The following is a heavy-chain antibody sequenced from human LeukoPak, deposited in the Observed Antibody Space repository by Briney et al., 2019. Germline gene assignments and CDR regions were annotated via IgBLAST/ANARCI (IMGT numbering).Heavy chain of an antibody. Sequence: GESLEISLKGSGYHFTRYWIGWGRPGSGKGVGWRGIIYPGECDNRYSPSFQRQVTISADKSISTACLQWSSLKASDTAMYYCATSVAGTYSFDYWGQGTLVTVSS. CDR1: GYHFTRYW. CDR3: ATSVAGTYSFDY. D-gene: IGHD6-19*01. CDR2: IYPGECDN. V-gene: IGHV5-51*01. J-gene: IGHJ4*02.